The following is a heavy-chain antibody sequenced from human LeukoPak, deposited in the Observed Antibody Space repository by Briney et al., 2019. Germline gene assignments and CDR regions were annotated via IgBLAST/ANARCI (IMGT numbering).Heavy chain of an antibody. CDR2: ISGTAGRA. V-gene: IGHV3-23*01. CDR1: GFRFDSYA. CDR3: AKGGFDTAMVTSWYFDV. J-gene: IGHJ2*01. D-gene: IGHD5-18*01. Sequence: PGGSLRLSCAASGFRFDSYAVNWVRQAPGGGLEWVSGISGTAGRAYYADSVKGRFTISRANSKSALYLQMNSLRGDDTAIYFCAKGGFDTAMVTSWYFDVWGRGTPVTVSS.